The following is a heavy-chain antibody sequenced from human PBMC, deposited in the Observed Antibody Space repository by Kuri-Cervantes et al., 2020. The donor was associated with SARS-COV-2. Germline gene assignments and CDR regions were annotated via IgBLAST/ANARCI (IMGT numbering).Heavy chain of an antibody. J-gene: IGHJ4*02. V-gene: IGHV1-2*02. CDR3: ARVRSDNWNDDAFDY. Sequence: ASVKVSCKASGYTFTGYYMHWVRQAPGQGLEWMGWINPNSGGTNYAQKFQGRVTMTRDTSISTAYMELSSLRSEDTAVYYCARVRSDNWNDDAFDYWGQGTLVTVSS. CDR1: GYTFTGYY. D-gene: IGHD1-1*01. CDR2: INPNSGGT.